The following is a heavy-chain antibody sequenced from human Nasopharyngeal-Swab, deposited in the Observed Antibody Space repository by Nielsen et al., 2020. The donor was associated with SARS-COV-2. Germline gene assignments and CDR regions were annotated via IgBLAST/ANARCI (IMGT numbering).Heavy chain of an antibody. V-gene: IGHV1-2*04. D-gene: IGHD2-2*02. CDR1: GYTFTGYY. Sequence: ASVKVSCKASGYTFTGYYMYWVRQAPGQGLEWMGWINPNSGGTNYAQKFQGWVTMTRDTSISTAYMALSRLRSDDTAVYYCARGPVVVPAAIPEGGYYYYYMDVWGKGTTVTVSS. CDR2: INPNSGGT. CDR3: ARGPVVVPAAIPEGGYYYYYMDV. J-gene: IGHJ6*03.